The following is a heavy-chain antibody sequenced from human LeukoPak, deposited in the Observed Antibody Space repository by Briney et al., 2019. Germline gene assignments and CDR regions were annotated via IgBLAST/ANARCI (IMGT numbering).Heavy chain of an antibody. V-gene: IGHV3-7*01. Sequence: GGSLRLSCAASGFTFSSYWMTWVRQAPGKGLEWVANIKEDGSEQYYVDSVKGRSTISRDNAKNSLYLQMNSLRAEDTAVYYCARGIATGIDFFDPWGQGTLVTVSS. CDR2: IKEDGSEQ. CDR3: ARGIATGIDFFDP. J-gene: IGHJ5*02. CDR1: GFTFSSYW. D-gene: IGHD6-13*01.